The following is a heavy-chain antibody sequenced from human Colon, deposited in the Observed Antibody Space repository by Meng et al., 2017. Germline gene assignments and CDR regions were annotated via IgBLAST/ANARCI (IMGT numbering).Heavy chain of an antibody. CDR3: TTDPLGVVVVATTQDN. V-gene: IGHV3-15*01. CDR1: GFTFSNAW. D-gene: IGHD2-15*01. J-gene: IGHJ4*02. CDR2: IKSKTDGGTT. Sequence: GESLKISCAAPGFTFSNAWMSWVRQAPGKGLEWVGRIKSKTDGGTTDYAAPVKGRFTISRDNSKNTLYLQMNSLKTEDTAVYYCTTDPLGVVVVATTQDNWGQGTRVTGAS.